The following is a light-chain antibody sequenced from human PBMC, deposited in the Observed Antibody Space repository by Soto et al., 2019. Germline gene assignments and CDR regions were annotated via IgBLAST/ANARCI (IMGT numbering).Light chain of an antibody. Sequence: QSALTQPASVSGSPGQSITISCTGTSSDVGGHNYVSWYQQHPGKAPKFMIFEVSNRPSGVSNRFSGSKSGNTASLTISGLQAEDEDDYYCSSYTSRNTWVFGGGPQLTVL. CDR1: SSDVGGHNY. CDR2: EVS. V-gene: IGLV2-14*01. CDR3: SSYTSRNTWV. J-gene: IGLJ3*02.